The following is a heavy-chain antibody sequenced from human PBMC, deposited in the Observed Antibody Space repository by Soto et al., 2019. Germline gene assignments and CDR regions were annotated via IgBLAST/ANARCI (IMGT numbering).Heavy chain of an antibody. CDR3: ARRYAGNFDY. V-gene: IGHV4-59*01. J-gene: IGHJ4*02. CDR1: GGSISDYY. Sequence: QVQLQESGPGLVKPSETLSITCTVSGGSISDYYWSWIRQPPGKGLEWIGYIYYSGSTNYNPSLKSRVTISVDTSKNQFSLKLSSVTAADTAVYYCARRYAGNFDYWGQGTLVTVSS. CDR2: IYYSGST. D-gene: IGHD2-8*01.